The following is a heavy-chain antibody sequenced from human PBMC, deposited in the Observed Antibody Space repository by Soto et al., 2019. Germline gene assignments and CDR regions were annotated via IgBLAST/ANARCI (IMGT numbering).Heavy chain of an antibody. CDR2: INHSGST. Sequence: QVQLQQWGAGLLKPSETLSLTCAVYGGSFSGYYWSWIRQPPGKGLEWIGEINHSGSTNYNPSLKRRVTISVDTSKNQFSLKLSSVTAADTAGYYCARGDWGGSGSSAWFDPWGQGTLVTVSS. CDR3: ARGDWGGSGSSAWFDP. CDR1: GGSFSGYY. V-gene: IGHV4-34*01. J-gene: IGHJ5*02. D-gene: IGHD6-6*01.